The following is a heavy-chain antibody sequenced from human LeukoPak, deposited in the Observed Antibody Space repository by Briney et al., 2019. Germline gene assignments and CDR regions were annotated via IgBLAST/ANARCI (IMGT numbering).Heavy chain of an antibody. CDR2: INQDGSGK. CDR3: ARARSGYCFDY. V-gene: IGHV3-7*05. D-gene: IGHD5-12*01. CDR1: GFAFSSYW. J-gene: IGHJ4*02. Sequence: GGSLRLFCSASGFAFSSYWMSWVRQAPGRGLEWVANINQDGSGKYYVDSVKGRFTISRDNAKNSLYVQMNSLRAEDTAVYYCARARSGYCFDYWGQGTLVTVSS.